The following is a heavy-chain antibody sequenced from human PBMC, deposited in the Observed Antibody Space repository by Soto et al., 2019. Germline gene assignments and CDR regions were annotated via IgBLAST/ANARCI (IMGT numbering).Heavy chain of an antibody. V-gene: IGHV4-34*01. D-gene: IGHD3-9*01. CDR2: INDRGSI. CDR1: GGSFSGYY. Sequence: QVQLQQWGAGPLRPLETLSLTCGVSGGSFSGYYWAWIQQSPGKGLEWIGEINDRGSINYNPSLKSRVSISVDTSKNHYSLNLRSVTAADTAVYYCARESHDILTGPPWVWYFDLWGRGTLVTVSS. J-gene: IGHJ2*01. CDR3: ARESHDILTGPPWVWYFDL.